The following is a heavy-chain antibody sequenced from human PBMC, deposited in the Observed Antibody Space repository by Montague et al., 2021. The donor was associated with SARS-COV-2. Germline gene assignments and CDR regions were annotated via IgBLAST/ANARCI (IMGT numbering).Heavy chain of an antibody. J-gene: IGHJ4*02. CDR1: GFTFSSYS. Sequence: SLRLSCAASGFTFSSYSMNWVRQAPGKGLEWVSSISSSSSYIYYADSVKGRFTISRDNAKNSLYLQMNSLRAEDTAVYYCARDLNDYVRGSYRYFDYWGQGTLVTVSS. CDR2: ISSSSSYI. D-gene: IGHD3-16*02. V-gene: IGHV3-21*01. CDR3: ARDLNDYVRGSYRYFDY.